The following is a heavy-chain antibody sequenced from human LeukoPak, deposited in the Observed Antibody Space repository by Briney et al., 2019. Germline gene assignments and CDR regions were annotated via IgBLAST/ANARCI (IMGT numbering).Heavy chain of an antibody. V-gene: IGHV1-18*01. Sequence: ASVKVSCKASGYMFSSHGISWVRQAPGEGLEWMGWITTYKGNMAYAPKFQGRVTMTTDTSTSTAYMELRSLRSDDTAVYYCARDFTSSVAGTTGYWGQGTLVTVSS. CDR3: ARDFTSSVAGTTGY. J-gene: IGHJ4*02. CDR1: GYMFSSHG. CDR2: ITTYKGNM. D-gene: IGHD6-19*01.